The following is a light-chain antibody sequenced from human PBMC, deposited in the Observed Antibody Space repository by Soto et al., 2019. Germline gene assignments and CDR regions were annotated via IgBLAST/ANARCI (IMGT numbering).Light chain of an antibody. CDR2: GAS. Sequence: EIVMRQSPATLSVSPGERATLSGRASQSVSSYLAWYQQKPGQAHRLLIYGASSRATGIPDRFSGSGSGTDFTLTISRLEPEEFAVYHCQQYGNSPPTVGQGTKVEI. CDR1: QSVSSY. CDR3: QQYGNSPPT. J-gene: IGKJ1*01. V-gene: IGKV3-20*01.